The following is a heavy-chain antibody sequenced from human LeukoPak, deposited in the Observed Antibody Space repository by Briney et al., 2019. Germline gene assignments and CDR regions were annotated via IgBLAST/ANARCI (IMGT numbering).Heavy chain of an antibody. J-gene: IGHJ4*02. Sequence: GGSLRLSCAASGFTFNNYWMHWVRQVPGKGLVWVSRINSVGSSTSYSDSVRGRFTISRDNAKNTVYLQMNSLRVEDTAVYYCARPVTDTYAPLDYWGQGSLVTVSS. CDR1: GFTFNNYW. V-gene: IGHV3-74*01. CDR2: INSVGSST. D-gene: IGHD6-19*01. CDR3: ARPVTDTYAPLDY.